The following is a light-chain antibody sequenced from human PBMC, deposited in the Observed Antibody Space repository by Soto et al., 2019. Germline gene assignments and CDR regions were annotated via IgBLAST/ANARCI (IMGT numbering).Light chain of an antibody. J-gene: IGKJ1*01. Sequence: DIQMTQSPSTLSASVGDRATITCRASQVINRWLAWYQHKPGKAPKLLIYKASSLESGVPSRFSGSGSGIVFTLTISSLQPDDFATYYCQQYNTYWTFGQGTKVEIK. CDR1: QVINRW. V-gene: IGKV1-5*03. CDR3: QQYNTYWT. CDR2: KAS.